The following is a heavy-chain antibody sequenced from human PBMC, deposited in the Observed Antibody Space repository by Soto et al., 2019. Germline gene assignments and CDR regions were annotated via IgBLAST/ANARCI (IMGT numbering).Heavy chain of an antibody. CDR3: ARDNDRLQLGGNYYYILDG. Sequence: QVQLVQSGAEMKEPGSSVKVSCKTSGGTFSSSAISWLRQAPGQGLEWMGGIIPLFRTPDYAQKFQGRVTSAAYESTSTAYMELSSLRSEDTAVYYCARDNDRLQLGGNYYYILDGSGQGPTITVSS. V-gene: IGHV1-69*12. CDR1: GGTFSSSA. CDR2: IIPLFRTP. D-gene: IGHD4-4*01. J-gene: IGHJ6*02.